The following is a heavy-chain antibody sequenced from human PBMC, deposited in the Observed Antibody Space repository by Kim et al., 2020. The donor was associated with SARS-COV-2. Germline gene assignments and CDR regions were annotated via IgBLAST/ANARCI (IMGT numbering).Heavy chain of an antibody. CDR3: ARLELRGQHV. CDR1: GYSFSSYA. D-gene: IGHD1-26*01. J-gene: IGHJ6*02. Sequence: ASVKVSCKASGYSFSSYAMNWVRQAPGQGLEWMGWINTNTGNPTYAQGFIGRFVFSLDTSVPTAYLQIDNLEPEDTAVYFCARLELRGQHVWGQGTTVTVSS. V-gene: IGHV7-4-1*01. CDR2: INTNTGNP.